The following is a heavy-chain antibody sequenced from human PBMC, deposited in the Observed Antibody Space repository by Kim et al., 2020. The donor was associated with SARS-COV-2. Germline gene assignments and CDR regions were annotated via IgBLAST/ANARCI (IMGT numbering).Heavy chain of an antibody. J-gene: IGHJ4*01. CDR1: GYTFTSYA. Sequence: ASVKVSCKASGYTFTSYAMNWVRQAPGQGLEWMGWINTNTGNPTYAQGFTGRVVFSLDTSVSTAYLQVSSLKAEDTAVYYCARADVTTIFGVVIIPVHAFDFWGQGTLVTVSS. D-gene: IGHD3-3*01. CDR3: ARADVTTIFGVVIIPVHAFDF. V-gene: IGHV7-4-1*02. CDR2: INTNTGNP.